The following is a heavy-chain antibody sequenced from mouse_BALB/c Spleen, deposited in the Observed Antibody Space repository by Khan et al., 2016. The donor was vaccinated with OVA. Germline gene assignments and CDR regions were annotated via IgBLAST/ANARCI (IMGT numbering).Heavy chain of an antibody. V-gene: IGHV1-7*01. J-gene: IGHJ3*01. CDR2: INPATDYT. CDR1: GYIFTSYW. CDR3: LNHGSSSAWFTY. D-gene: IGHD1-1*01. Sequence: QMPLEESGAELAKPGASVKMSCKASGYIFTSYWMHWVKQRPGQGLEWIGYINPATDYTEYNQKFKNKATLTADKSSSTAYMQLSSLTSEDSAVYYCLNHGSSSAWFTYWGQGTPVTVSA.